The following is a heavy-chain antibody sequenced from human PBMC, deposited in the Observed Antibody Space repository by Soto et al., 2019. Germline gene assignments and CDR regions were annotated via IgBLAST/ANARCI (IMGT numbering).Heavy chain of an antibody. CDR2: IGAADDP. V-gene: IGHV3-13*05. Sequence: EVQLGESGGGVVQPGESLRLSCAASGLTFSAYDMHWVRQTTVKGLECVSAIGAADDPYYLGSVKGRFTISRENAKNSSYLQMNSLRAEDTAIYYCARAYSGRLPRRADYYFAMDVWRQGTTVTVSS. J-gene: IGHJ6*02. CDR1: GLTFSAYD. CDR3: ARAYSGRLPRRADYYFAMDV. D-gene: IGHD2-15*01.